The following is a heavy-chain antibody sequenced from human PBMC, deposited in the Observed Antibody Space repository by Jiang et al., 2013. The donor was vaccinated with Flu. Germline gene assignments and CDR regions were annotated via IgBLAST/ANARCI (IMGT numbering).Heavy chain of an antibody. CDR1: GGSISSSNW. J-gene: IGHJ4*02. Sequence: GSGLVKPSETLSLTCAVSGGSISSSNWWSWVRQPPGKGLEWIGEIYDSGNTYYNPSLKSRVTISVDKSKNQFSPKLSSVTAADTAVYYCARRARSGSYPYYFDYWGQGTLVTVSS. D-gene: IGHD1-26*01. CDR3: ARRARSGSYPYYFDY. V-gene: IGHV4-4*02. CDR2: IYDSGNT.